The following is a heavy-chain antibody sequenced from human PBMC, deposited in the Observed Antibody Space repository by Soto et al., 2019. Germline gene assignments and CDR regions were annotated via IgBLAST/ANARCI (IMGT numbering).Heavy chain of an antibody. J-gene: IGHJ4*02. V-gene: IGHV4-4*02. D-gene: IGHD3-9*01. CDR3: ARHRGTISLTDY. Sequence: SETPSLTCAVSSGSIDNVYWWSWVRQPPGKGLEWIGGIYHSGGTNYNPSLESRVTISVDKSKNQFSLKLSSVTAADTAVYYYARHRGTISLTDYWGQGTLVTVSS. CDR2: IYHSGGT. CDR1: SGSIDNVYW.